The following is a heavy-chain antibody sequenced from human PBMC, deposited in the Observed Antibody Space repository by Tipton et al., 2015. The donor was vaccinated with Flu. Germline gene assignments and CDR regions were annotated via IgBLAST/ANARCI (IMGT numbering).Heavy chain of an antibody. CDR1: GGSISSYY. CDR2: ISHSGST. J-gene: IGHJ3*01. V-gene: IGHV4-4*07. CDR3: ARDLRGYSGYTGGDAFDV. Sequence: TLSLTCTVSGGSISSYYWSWIRQPAGKGLEWIGRISHSGSTNYNVSLNGRVIMSVDPSKGQLSLRLSSATAADTAKYYCARDLRGYSGYTGGDAFDVWGQGTVVTVSS. D-gene: IGHD5-12*01.